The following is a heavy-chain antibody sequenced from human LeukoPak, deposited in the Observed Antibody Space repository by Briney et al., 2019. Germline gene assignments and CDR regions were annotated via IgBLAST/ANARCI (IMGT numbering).Heavy chain of an antibody. Sequence: ASVKVSCKASGYTFTNYFMHWVRQAPGQGLEWMGWISAYNGNTNYAQKLQGRVTMTTDTSTSTAYMELRSLRSDDTAVYYCARQDYYYDSSGYYYSWYWFDPWGQGTLVTVSS. D-gene: IGHD3-22*01. J-gene: IGHJ5*02. CDR1: GYTFTNYF. CDR3: ARQDYYYDSSGYYYSWYWFDP. V-gene: IGHV1-18*04. CDR2: ISAYNGNT.